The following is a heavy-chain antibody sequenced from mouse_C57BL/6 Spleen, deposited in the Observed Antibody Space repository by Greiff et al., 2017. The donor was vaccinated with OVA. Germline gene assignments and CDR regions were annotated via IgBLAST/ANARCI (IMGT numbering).Heavy chain of an antibody. Sequence: QVQLQQSGAELVKPGASVKISCKASGYTFTDYYINWVKQRPGQGLEWIGKIGPGSGSTYYNEKFKGKATLTADKSSSTAYMQLSSLTSEDSAVYFCARGGYYYGSSYWYFDVWGTGTTVTVSS. CDR2: IGPGSGST. V-gene: IGHV1-77*01. CDR1: GYTFTDYY. D-gene: IGHD1-1*01. J-gene: IGHJ1*03. CDR3: ARGGYYYGSSYWYFDV.